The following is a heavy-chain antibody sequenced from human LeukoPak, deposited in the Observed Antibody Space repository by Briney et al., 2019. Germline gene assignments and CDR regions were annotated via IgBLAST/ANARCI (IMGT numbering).Heavy chain of an antibody. CDR2: IYSTGST. D-gene: IGHD3-3*01. V-gene: IGHV4-4*07. Sequence: SETLSLTCTVSGGSIFSNYWSWVRQPAGKGLEWIGRIYSTGSTNFNPSLKSRVIMSVDTSNNYFSLHLSSVTAADTAIYYCARDSFFCLSSTCYGNFDLWGRGTLVTVSS. CDR3: ARDSFFCLSSTCYGNFDL. CDR1: GGSIFSNY. J-gene: IGHJ2*01.